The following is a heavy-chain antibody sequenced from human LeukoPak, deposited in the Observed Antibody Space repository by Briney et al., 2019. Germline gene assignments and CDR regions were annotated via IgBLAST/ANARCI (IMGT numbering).Heavy chain of an antibody. D-gene: IGHD2-15*01. V-gene: IGHV3-7*01. CDR1: GFTFSNYW. Sequence: GGSLRLSCAASGFTFSNYWMSWVRQAPGKGLEWVAKINQDGSEKYSVDSVTGRFTTSRDNPKNSLYLQMNNLRGEDTAIYYCARDKEYCSGGSCYFGSSFDLWGQGTLVSVSS. CDR2: INQDGSEK. CDR3: ARDKEYCSGGSCYFGSSFDL. J-gene: IGHJ4*02.